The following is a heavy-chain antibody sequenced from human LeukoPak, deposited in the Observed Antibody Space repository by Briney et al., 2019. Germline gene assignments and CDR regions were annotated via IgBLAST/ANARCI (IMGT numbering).Heavy chain of an antibody. CDR1: KFTFSTFA. J-gene: IGHJ4*01. CDR3: ANGNGQRFLEWLHEVHFDS. Sequence: GESLKISCAASKFTFSTFAMSWVRQAPGKGLEWVSGISATGDSTYYADSVRGRFTISRDNSRNMVYLQMHSLRAEDTAVYYCANGNGQRFLEWLHEVHFDSWGHGTLVTVSS. CDR2: ISATGDST. V-gene: IGHV3-23*01. D-gene: IGHD3-3*01.